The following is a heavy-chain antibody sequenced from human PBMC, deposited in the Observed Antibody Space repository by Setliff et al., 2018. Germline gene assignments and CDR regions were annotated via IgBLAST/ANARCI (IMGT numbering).Heavy chain of an antibody. J-gene: IGHJ1*01. CDR2: VDHSDYA. CDR3: ARQKEYSGRSCFQH. CDR1: GDSIGNYY. D-gene: IGHD1-26*01. V-gene: IGHV4-59*08. Sequence: SETLSLTCNVSGDSIGNYYWSWLRQSPGRGLEWIGYVDHSDYANYNPSLKRRVTISVDTSKNQFSLRLSLVTAADTATYYCARQKEYSGRSCFQHWGQGIPVTVSS.